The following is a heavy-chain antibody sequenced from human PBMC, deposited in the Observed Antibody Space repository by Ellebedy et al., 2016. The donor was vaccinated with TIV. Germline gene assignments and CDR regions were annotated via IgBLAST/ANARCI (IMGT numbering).Heavy chain of an antibody. D-gene: IGHD3-22*01. CDR3: AREDYDGFDY. J-gene: IGHJ4*02. Sequence: PGGSLRLSCAASGFTFGDYWMHWVRQAPGKGLVWVSRITSDGSSTSYADSVKGRFTISRDNAKNTLYLQMNSLRAEDTAVYYCAREDYDGFDYWGQGTLVTVSS. V-gene: IGHV3-74*01. CDR1: GFTFGDYW. CDR2: ITSDGSST.